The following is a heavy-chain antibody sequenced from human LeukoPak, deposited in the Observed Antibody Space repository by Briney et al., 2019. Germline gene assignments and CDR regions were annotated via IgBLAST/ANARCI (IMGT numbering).Heavy chain of an antibody. CDR1: GGSISSGGYY. Sequence: TSQTLSLTCTVSGGSISSGGYYWSWIRQHPGKGLEWIGYIYYSGSTYYNPSLKSRVTISVDTSKNQFSLKLSSVTAADTAVYHCARDRVEMATIDYYYGMDVWGQGTTVTVSS. CDR2: IYYSGST. D-gene: IGHD5-24*01. CDR3: ARDRVEMATIDYYYGMDV. V-gene: IGHV4-31*03. J-gene: IGHJ6*02.